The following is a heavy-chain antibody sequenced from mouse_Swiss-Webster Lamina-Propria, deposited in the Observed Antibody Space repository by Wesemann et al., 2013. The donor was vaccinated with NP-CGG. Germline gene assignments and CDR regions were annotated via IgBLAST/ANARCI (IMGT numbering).Heavy chain of an antibody. D-gene: IGHD2-14*01. J-gene: IGHJ3*01. V-gene: IGHV1S81*02. CDR1: GYTFTSYY. Sequence: GAELVKPGASVKLSCKASGYTFTSYYMYWVKQRPGQGLEWIGEINPSNGGTNFNEKFKSKATLTVDKSSSTAYMQLSSLTSEDSAVYYCTRSRRYDWFAYWGQGTLVTVSA. CDR3: TRSRRYDWFAY. CDR2: INPSNGGT.